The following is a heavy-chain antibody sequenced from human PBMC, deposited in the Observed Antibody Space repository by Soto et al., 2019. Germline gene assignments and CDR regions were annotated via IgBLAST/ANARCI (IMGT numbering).Heavy chain of an antibody. V-gene: IGHV3-11*01. J-gene: IGHJ3*02. CDR3: AREPAMVRGVIPHDAFAI. Sequence: QVQLVESGGGLVKPGGSLRLSCAASGFTFSDYYMSWIRQAPGKGLEWVSYISSSGSTIYYADSVKGRFTISRDNAKNSLYLQMNSLRAEDTDVYYCAREPAMVRGVIPHDAFAIWGQGTMVTVSS. CDR1: GFTFSDYY. D-gene: IGHD3-10*01. CDR2: ISSSGSTI.